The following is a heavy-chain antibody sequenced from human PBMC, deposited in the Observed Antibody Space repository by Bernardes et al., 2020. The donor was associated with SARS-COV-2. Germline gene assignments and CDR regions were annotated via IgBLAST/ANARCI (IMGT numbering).Heavy chain of an antibody. J-gene: IGHJ6*02. D-gene: IGHD4-17*01. Sequence: GGSLRLSCTASGFTFGDYAMSWVRQAPGKGLEWVGFIRSKAYGGTTDYAASVKGRFTISRDDSKNIAYLQMNSLKTEDTAVYYCTRVGYGDSKYFYYGMDVWGQGTTVTVSS. CDR3: TRVGYGDSKYFYYGMDV. CDR2: IRSKAYGGTT. V-gene: IGHV3-49*04. CDR1: GFTFGDYA.